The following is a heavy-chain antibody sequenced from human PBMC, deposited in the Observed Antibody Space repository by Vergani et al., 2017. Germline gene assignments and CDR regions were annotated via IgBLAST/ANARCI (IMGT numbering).Heavy chain of an antibody. CDR3: AKDHYGDDDYYYYYGMDV. D-gene: IGHD4-17*01. CDR1: GFTFSSYG. Sequence: QVQLVESGGGVVQPGRSLRLSCAASGFTFSSYGMHGFRHAPGKGLEGGAVISYDGSNKYYADSVKGRFTISRDNSKNTLYLQMNILRAEDTAVYYCAKDHYGDDDYYYYYGMDVWGKGTTVTVSS. CDR2: ISYDGSNK. J-gene: IGHJ6*04. V-gene: IGHV3-30*18.